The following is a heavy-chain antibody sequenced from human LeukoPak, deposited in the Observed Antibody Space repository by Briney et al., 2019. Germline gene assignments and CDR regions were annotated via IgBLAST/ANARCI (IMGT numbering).Heavy chain of an antibody. J-gene: IGHJ6*03. V-gene: IGHV4-4*07. CDR3: ARHRVVPAAVRRYYYYYYMDV. CDR1: GYSISSFY. CDR2: IYTSGST. Sequence: PSETLSLTCTVSGYSISSFYWSWIRQPAGKGLEWIGRIYTSGSTKYNPSLKSRVTMSVDTSKNQFSLKLSSVTAADTAVYYCARHRVVPAAVRRYYYYYYMDVWGKGTTVTISS. D-gene: IGHD2-2*01.